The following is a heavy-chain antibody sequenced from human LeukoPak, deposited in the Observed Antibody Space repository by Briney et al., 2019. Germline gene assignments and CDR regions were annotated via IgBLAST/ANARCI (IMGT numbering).Heavy chain of an antibody. Sequence: SQTLSLTCTVSGGSISSGSYYWSWIRQPAGKGLEWIGRIYTSGSTNYNPSLKSRVTISVDTSKNQFSLKLSPVTAADTAVYYCARGFPGAFDIWGQGTMVTVSS. CDR2: IYTSGST. CDR3: ARGFPGAFDI. J-gene: IGHJ3*02. D-gene: IGHD2-21*01. CDR1: GGSISSGSYY. V-gene: IGHV4-61*02.